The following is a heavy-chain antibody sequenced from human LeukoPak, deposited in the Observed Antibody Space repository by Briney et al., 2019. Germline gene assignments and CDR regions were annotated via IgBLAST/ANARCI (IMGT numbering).Heavy chain of an antibody. V-gene: IGHV3-48*03. J-gene: IGHJ4*02. CDR3: ARDRSIAVVYYFDY. Sequence: GGSLKLSCAASGFTFSSYEMNWVRQAPGKGLEWGSDISSSGSTIYYADSVKGRFTISRENAKNSLYLQMNSLRAEDTAVYYCARDRSIAVVYYFDYWGQGTLVTVSS. CDR1: GFTFSSYE. CDR2: ISSSGSTI. D-gene: IGHD6-19*01.